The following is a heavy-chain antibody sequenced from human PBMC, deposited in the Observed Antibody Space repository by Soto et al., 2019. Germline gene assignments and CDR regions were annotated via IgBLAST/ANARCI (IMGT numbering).Heavy chain of an antibody. Sequence: QLQLQESGPGLVKPSETLSLTCTVSGGSISSSSYYWGWIRQPPGKGLEWIGSIYYSGSTYYNPSLKSRVTISVDTSKNQFSLKLSSVTAADTAVHYCARVKVAPAAITGWFDPWGQGTLVTVSS. CDR3: ARVKVAPAAITGWFDP. V-gene: IGHV4-39*01. D-gene: IGHD2-2*01. CDR2: IYYSGST. CDR1: GGSISSSSYY. J-gene: IGHJ5*02.